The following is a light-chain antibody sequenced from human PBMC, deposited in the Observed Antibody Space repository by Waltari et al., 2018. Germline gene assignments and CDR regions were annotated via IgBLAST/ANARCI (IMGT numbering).Light chain of an antibody. CDR1: QSVSSH. Sequence: ETVMTPSPATLSVSPGERATLSCTASQSVSSHLAWYQQKPGQPPRLLIYGAFTRATDVPARFSGSGSGTEFTLIISSLQSEDFAVYYCQQYYNWPPWTFGQGTKVEIK. J-gene: IGKJ1*01. V-gene: IGKV3-15*01. CDR2: GAF. CDR3: QQYYNWPPWT.